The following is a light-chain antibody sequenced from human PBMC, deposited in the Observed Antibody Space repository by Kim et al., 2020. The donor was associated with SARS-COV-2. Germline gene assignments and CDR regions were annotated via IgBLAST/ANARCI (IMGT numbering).Light chain of an antibody. CDR3: QQRTNWPLT. V-gene: IGKV3-11*01. CDR2: DAS. Sequence: EVVLTQSPATLSLSPGERATLSCRASQSVSSYLAWYQQKPGQAPKLLIYDASNRATGIPVRFSGSGSGTDFTLTINSLEPEDFAVYFCQQRTNWPLTFGGGTKVEI. CDR1: QSVSSY. J-gene: IGKJ4*01.